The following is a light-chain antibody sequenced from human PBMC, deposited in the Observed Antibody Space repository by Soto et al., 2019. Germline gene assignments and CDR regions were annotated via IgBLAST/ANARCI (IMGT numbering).Light chain of an antibody. V-gene: IGLV1-40*01. CDR3: TSFTSSSTWV. CDR1: SSNIGAGYD. CDR2: GNT. Sequence: QSVLTQPPSVSGAPGQRVTISCTGSSSNIGAGYDVHWYRQVPGTAPKLLIFGNTNRPSGVPDRFSGSKSGSSASLAITGLQAEDESEYYCTSFTSSSTWVFGGGTQLTVL. J-gene: IGLJ3*02.